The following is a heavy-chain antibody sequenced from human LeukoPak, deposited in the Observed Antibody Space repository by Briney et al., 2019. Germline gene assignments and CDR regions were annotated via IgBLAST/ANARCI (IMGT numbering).Heavy chain of an antibody. D-gene: IGHD6-13*01. Sequence: PSETLSLTCTVSGGSISSYHWSWIRQPPGKGLEWIGYIFYSGSTNYNPSLRSRVTISLDTSKNQFSLNLISVTAADTAVYYCARGFGAAAAAGDYWGQGILVTVSS. CDR3: ARGFGAAAAAGDY. CDR2: IFYSGST. V-gene: IGHV4-59*08. CDR1: GGSISSYH. J-gene: IGHJ4*02.